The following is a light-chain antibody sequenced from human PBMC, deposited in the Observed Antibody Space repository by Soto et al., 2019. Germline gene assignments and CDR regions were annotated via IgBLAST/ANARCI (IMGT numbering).Light chain of an antibody. CDR1: SSDIGGYNY. Sequence: QSVLTQPPSASGSPGQSVTISCTGTSSDIGGYNYVSWYQQHPGKAPKLMIYDVSNRPSGVSNRFSGSKSGNTASLTISGLQAEDEADYYCSSYTNSNTHVFGGGTKLTVL. J-gene: IGLJ3*02. CDR2: DVS. CDR3: SSYTNSNTHV. V-gene: IGLV2-14*01.